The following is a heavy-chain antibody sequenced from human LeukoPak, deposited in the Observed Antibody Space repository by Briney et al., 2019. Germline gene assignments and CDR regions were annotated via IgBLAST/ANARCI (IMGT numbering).Heavy chain of an antibody. J-gene: IGHJ3*02. Sequence: GGSVRLSCAASGFTFRRYGMHGVRQAPGEGVEWVGVIWYDGSNKYYADSEKGRFTISRDNSKNTLYLQMNSLRAEDTAVYYSARGAPGRPLGAFDIWGQGTMVTLSS. D-gene: IGHD3-10*01. CDR2: IWYDGSNK. CDR1: GFTFRRYG. CDR3: ARGAPGRPLGAFDI. V-gene: IGHV3-33*01.